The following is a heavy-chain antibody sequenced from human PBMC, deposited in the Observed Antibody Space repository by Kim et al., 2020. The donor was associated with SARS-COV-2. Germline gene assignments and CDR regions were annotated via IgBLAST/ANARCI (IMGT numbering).Heavy chain of an antibody. J-gene: IGHJ4*02. CDR3: ARNSGGSRQFDY. V-gene: IGHV1-8*01. Sequence: APKFQGRLTMTRNTSITTAYMELSSLTFEDTAVYYCARNSGGSRQFDYWGQGTLVTVSS. D-gene: IGHD2-15*01.